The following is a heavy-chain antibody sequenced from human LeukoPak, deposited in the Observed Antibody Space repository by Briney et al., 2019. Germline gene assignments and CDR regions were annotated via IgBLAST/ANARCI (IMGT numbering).Heavy chain of an antibody. Sequence: PSETLSLTCTVSGGSISNYYWSWIRQPAGKGLEWIGRIYISGSSNYNPSLKSRVTMSVDTSKNQFSLKLSSVTAADTAVYYCARGSSSSTRKSLHYYYYDYIDVWGKGTTVTISS. CDR1: GGSISNYY. CDR2: IYISGSS. V-gene: IGHV4-4*07. D-gene: IGHD2-2*01. CDR3: ARGSSSSTRKSLHYYYYDYIDV. J-gene: IGHJ6*03.